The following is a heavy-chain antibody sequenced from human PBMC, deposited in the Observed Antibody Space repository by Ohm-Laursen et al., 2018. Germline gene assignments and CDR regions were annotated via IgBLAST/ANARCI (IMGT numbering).Heavy chain of an antibody. D-gene: IGHD6-6*01. CDR1: GFTVSDNY. Sequence: SLRLSCTASGFTVSDNYMSWVRQAPGKGLEWVSVIYSGGGTNYADSVKGRFTISRDNSKNTLYLQMNSLRAEDTAVYYCAKLAARHDTGDWAYWGQGTLVTVSS. V-gene: IGHV3-53*01. J-gene: IGHJ4*02. CDR2: IYSGGGT. CDR3: AKLAARHDTGDWAY.